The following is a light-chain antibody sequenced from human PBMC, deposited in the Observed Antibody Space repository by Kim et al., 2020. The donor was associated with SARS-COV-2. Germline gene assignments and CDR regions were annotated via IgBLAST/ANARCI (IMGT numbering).Light chain of an antibody. CDR2: GKN. V-gene: IGLV3-19*01. CDR1: SLRSYY. Sequence: SSELTQDPAVSVALGQTVRITCQGDSLRSYYASWYQQKPGQAPVLVIYGKNNRPSGIPDRFSGSSSGNTASLTIPGAQAEDEADYYCNSRDSSGNLVVFGGGTQLTVL. CDR3: NSRDSSGNLVV. J-gene: IGLJ2*01.